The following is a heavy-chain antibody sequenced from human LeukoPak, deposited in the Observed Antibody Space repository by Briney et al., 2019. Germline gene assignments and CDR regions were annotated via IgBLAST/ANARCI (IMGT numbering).Heavy chain of an antibody. V-gene: IGHV1-8*01. J-gene: IGHJ4*02. CDR1: GYTFTSYD. Sequence: GASVKVSCKASGYTFTSYDINWVRQATGQGLEWMGYMNPSSGNTGYAQQFQGRVTLTSNTSISTAYMELSSLRSEDTAVYYCARGHDILGRQFDYWGQGTLVTVSS. CDR2: MNPSSGNT. CDR3: ARGHDILGRQFDY. D-gene: IGHD3-9*01.